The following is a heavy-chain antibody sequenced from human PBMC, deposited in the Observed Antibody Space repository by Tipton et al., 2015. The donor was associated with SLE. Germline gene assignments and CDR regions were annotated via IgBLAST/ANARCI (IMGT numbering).Heavy chain of an antibody. V-gene: IGHV4-4*07. CDR3: ARVQFPDGSGSYGAFDI. D-gene: IGHD3-10*01. Sequence: TLSLTCTVSGGSISSYYWSWIRQPAGKGLEWIGRIYTSGSTNYNPSLKSRVTMSVDTSKNQFSLKLSSVTAADTAVYYCARVQFPDGSGSYGAFDIWGQGTMAPVSP. CDR2: IYTSGST. CDR1: GGSISSYY. J-gene: IGHJ3*02.